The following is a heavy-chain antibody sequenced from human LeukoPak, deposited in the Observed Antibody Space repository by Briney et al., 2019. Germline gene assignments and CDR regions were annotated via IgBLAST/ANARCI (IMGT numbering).Heavy chain of an antibody. CDR3: ARDRVTMVRGGPSDY. J-gene: IGHJ4*02. Sequence: GASVRVSCKASGYTFTSYYMHWVRQAPGQGLEWMGIINPSGGSTSYAQKFQGRVIMTRDMATSTVYMELRSLRSEDTAVYYCARDRVTMVRGGPSDYWGQGTLVTVSS. CDR1: GYTFTSYY. D-gene: IGHD3-10*01. CDR2: INPSGGST. V-gene: IGHV1-46*01.